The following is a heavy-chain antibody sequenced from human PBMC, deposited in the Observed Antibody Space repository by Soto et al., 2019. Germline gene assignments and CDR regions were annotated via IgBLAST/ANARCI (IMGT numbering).Heavy chain of an antibody. Sequence: ASVKVSCKASGYIFTDHLIHWVRQSPGQGLQWVGWVHPDSGGTNVAQAFQDRVTMTADTSITTAYMDLARLRPDDTAIFYCARGAQGFFPVSGIYFYFDHWGQGTPVTVSS. D-gene: IGHD3-22*01. CDR1: GYIFTDHL. V-gene: IGHV1-2*02. CDR3: ARGAQGFFPVSGIYFYFDH. CDR2: VHPDSGGT. J-gene: IGHJ4*02.